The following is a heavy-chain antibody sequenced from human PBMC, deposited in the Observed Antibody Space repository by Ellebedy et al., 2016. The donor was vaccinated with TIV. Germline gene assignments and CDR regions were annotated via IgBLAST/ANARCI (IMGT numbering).Heavy chain of an antibody. D-gene: IGHD3-10*01. Sequence: MPSETLSLTCTVSGGSISRSSYYWGWIRQPPGKGLEWIGNFYYSGTTYYSPSLKSRVTISADTSKSQFSLRLSSVTAADTAVYYCARGVWFGELTFDLWGQGTLVTVSS. CDR2: FYYSGTT. J-gene: IGHJ5*02. V-gene: IGHV4-39*07. CDR3: ARGVWFGELTFDL. CDR1: GGSISRSSYY.